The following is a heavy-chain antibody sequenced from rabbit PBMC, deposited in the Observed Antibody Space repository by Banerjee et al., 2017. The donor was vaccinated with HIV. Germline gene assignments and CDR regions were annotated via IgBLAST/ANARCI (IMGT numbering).Heavy chain of an antibody. CDR3: AREGAWNYAFAL. CDR2: IYGGSSGST. V-gene: IGHV1S45*01. CDR1: GFSFSSSYY. J-gene: IGHJ4*01. Sequence: QEQLEESGGDLVKPEGSLTLTCTASGFSFSSSYYMCWVRQAPGKGLEWIACIYGGSSGSTWYANWAKGRFTISKTSSTTVTLQMTSLTAADTATYFCAREGAWNYAFALWGPGTLVTVS. D-gene: IGHD6-1*01.